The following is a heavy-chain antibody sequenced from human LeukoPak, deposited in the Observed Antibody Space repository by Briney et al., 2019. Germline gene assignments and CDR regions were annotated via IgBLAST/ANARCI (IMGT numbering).Heavy chain of an antibody. CDR2: INHSGST. V-gene: IGHV4-34*01. Sequence: PSETLSLTCAVYGGSFSGYYWSWLRQPPRKGLEWIGEINHSGSTNYNPSLKRRVTISVDTSKNQFSLKLSPVTAADTAVYYCAAARRGCSGGSCYSDYYYYMDVWGKGTTVTVSS. J-gene: IGHJ6*03. D-gene: IGHD2-15*01. CDR3: AAARRGCSGGSCYSDYYYYMDV. CDR1: GGSFSGYY.